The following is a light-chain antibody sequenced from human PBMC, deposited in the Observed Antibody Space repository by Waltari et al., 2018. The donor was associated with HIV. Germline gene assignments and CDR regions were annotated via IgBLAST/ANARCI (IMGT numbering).Light chain of an antibody. CDR1: HTVLYSSNKKNF. Sequence: DTAMTQYPDSLASHLGVMATTPSNSSHTVLYSSNKKNFLSWYQQKPGQPPHLLISGATTRDSGVPDRFSGSGSGTDVTLTVSSLQAEDVAFYYCQQYYSTPYTFGRGTKV. CDR2: GAT. CDR3: QQYYSTPYT. J-gene: IGKJ2*01. V-gene: IGKV4-1*01.